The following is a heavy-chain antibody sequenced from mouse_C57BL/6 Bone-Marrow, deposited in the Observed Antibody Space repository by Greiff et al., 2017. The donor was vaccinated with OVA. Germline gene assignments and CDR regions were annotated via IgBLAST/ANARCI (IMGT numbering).Heavy chain of an antibody. CDR2: ISSGGSYT. D-gene: IGHD1-1*01. CDR3: ARGDYGSSY. J-gene: IGHJ3*01. V-gene: IGHV5-6*01. CDR1: GFTFSSYG. Sequence: EVQRVESGGDLVKPGGSLKLSCAASGFTFSSYGMSWVRQTPDKRLEWVATISSGGSYTYYPDSVKGRFTISRDNAKNTLYLQMSSLKSEDTAMYYCARGDYGSSYWGQGTLVTVSA.